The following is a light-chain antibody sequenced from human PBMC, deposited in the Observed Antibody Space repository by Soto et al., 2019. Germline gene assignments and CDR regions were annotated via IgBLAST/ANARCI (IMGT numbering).Light chain of an antibody. CDR2: GAS. CDR3: QQYHNWPPRT. V-gene: IGKV3-15*01. Sequence: EIVMTQSPATLSVSPGERVTLSCRASQSVSSNLAWYQQKPGQAPRLPIYGASTRATGIPARFSGGRSETEFTLTISSLQSEDFAVYYCQQYHNWPPRTFGQGTKVEIK. CDR1: QSVSSN. J-gene: IGKJ1*01.